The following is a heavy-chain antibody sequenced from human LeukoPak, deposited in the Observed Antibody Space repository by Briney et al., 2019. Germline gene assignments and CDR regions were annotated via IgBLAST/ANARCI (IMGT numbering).Heavy chain of an antibody. CDR3: VRQAVSGDSGIAY. D-gene: IGHD4-17*01. Sequence: GGSLRLSCAASGFTFRNYWMHWVRHAPGEGLERVSLINPDGSSSKYAASAKGRFTMSRDKAKSMVYLQMDGLRAEDTAVFSCVRQAVSGDSGIAYWGRGVLVTVSS. CDR1: GFTFRNYW. V-gene: IGHV3-74*01. J-gene: IGHJ4*02. CDR2: INPDGSSS.